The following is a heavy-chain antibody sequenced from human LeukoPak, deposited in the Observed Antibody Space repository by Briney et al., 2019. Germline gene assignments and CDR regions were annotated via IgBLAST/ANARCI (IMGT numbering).Heavy chain of an antibody. CDR3: AKRQTSSGSDSFDC. D-gene: IGHD6-19*01. J-gene: IGHJ4*02. V-gene: IGHV3-23*01. CDR2: ISGSGGST. Sequence: GRSLRLSCAASGFTFSSYGLSWVRQAPGKGLEWVSAISGSGGSTYYADSVKGRFTISRDNSKNTLYLQMNSLRAEDTAVYYCAKRQTSSGSDSFDCWGQGTLVTVSS. CDR1: GFTFSSYG.